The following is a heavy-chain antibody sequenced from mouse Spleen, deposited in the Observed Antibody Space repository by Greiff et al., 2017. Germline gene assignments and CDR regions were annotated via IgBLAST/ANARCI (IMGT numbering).Heavy chain of an antibody. V-gene: IGHV2-4-1*01. CDR2: IWSDGST. CDR3: ASITGRMRAWFAY. J-gene: IGHJ3*01. D-gene: IGHD4-1*01. Sequence: QVQLKQSGPGLVAPSQSLSITCTVSGFSLTNYAVHWVRQSPGKGLEWLGVIWSDGSTDYNAAFISRLSISKDNSKSQVFFKMNSLQADDTAIYYCASITGRMRAWFAYWGQGTLVTVSA. CDR1: GFSLTNYA.